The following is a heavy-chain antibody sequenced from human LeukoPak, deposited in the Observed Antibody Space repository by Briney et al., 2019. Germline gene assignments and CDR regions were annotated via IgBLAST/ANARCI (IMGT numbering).Heavy chain of an antibody. V-gene: IGHV3-73*01. CDR2: IRSKANSYAT. CDR3: TRHLTLYSSGWRPLMDV. CDR1: GFTFSGSA. Sequence: PGGSLKLSCAASGFTFSGSAMHWVRQASGKGLEWVGRIRSKANSYATAYAASVKGRFTISRDDSKNTAYLQMNSLKTEDTAVYYCTRHLTLYSSGWRPLMDVWGKGTTVTVSS. D-gene: IGHD6-19*01. J-gene: IGHJ6*03.